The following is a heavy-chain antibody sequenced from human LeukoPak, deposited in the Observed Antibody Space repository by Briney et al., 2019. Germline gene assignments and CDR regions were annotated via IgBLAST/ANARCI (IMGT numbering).Heavy chain of an antibody. V-gene: IGHV3-23*01. Sequence: GGSLRLSCAASGFPFSSYAMSWIRQAPGKGLEWLSAISPTTGTTFYADSVKGRFTISRDNSRGTLYLQMNGLRAEDTAVYYCARAQDIVVVPASPWFDPWGQGTLVTVSS. CDR1: GFPFSSYA. J-gene: IGHJ5*02. D-gene: IGHD2-2*01. CDR2: ISPTTGTT. CDR3: ARAQDIVVVPASPWFDP.